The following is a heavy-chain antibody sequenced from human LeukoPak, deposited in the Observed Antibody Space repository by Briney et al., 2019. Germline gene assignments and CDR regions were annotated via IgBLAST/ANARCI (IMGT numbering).Heavy chain of an antibody. CDR1: GFTFSDYY. J-gene: IGHJ5*02. V-gene: IGHV3-11*01. CDR2: ISSSGSTI. D-gene: IGHD6-6*01. CDR3: ARDPASIAARQGWFDP. Sequence: GGSLRLSCAASGFTFSDYYMSWIRQAPGKGLEWVSYISSSGSTIYYADSVKGRFTISRDNAKNSLYLQMNSLRAEDTAVYYCARDPASIAARQGWFDPWGQGTLVTVSS.